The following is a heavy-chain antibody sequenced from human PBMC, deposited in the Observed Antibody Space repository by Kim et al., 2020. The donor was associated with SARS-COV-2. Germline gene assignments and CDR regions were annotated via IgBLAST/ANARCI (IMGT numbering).Heavy chain of an antibody. Sequence: STRYSQKFQGRVTMATDTATSTVYMELSSLRSEDTAVYYCARMGGFSSSPRWGQGTLVTVSS. D-gene: IGHD6-13*01. J-gene: IGHJ4*02. CDR2: ST. CDR3: ARMGGFSSSPR. V-gene: IGHV1-46*01.